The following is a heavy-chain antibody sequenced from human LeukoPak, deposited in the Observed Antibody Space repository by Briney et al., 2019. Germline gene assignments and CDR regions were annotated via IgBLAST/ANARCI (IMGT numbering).Heavy chain of an antibody. V-gene: IGHV3-20*04. D-gene: IGHD3-22*01. CDR2: INWNGGST. CDR3: ARGSLWRYDDSSGYYDY. Sequence: GGSLRLSCAASGFTFDDYGMSWVRQAPGEGLEWVSGINWNGGSTGYADSVKGRFTISRDNAKNSLYLQMNSLRAEDTALYYCARGSLWRYDDSSGYYDYWRQGTLVTVSP. J-gene: IGHJ4*02. CDR1: GFTFDDYG.